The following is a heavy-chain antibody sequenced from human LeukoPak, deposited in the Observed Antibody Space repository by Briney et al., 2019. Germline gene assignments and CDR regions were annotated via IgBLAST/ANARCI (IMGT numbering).Heavy chain of an antibody. D-gene: IGHD2-15*01. V-gene: IGHV3-53*01. CDR3: AGRHCSGGGCYFAGADPFDY. CDR1: GCTVSSTY. Sequence: GSLRLSCAASGCTVSSTYMSWVRQAPGKGLEWVSVIYSGGNIYYIESVKGRFTISRDTSKNTLYLQMNSLRAEDTAVYFCAGRHCSGGGCYFAGADPFDYWGQGTLVTVSS. J-gene: IGHJ4*02. CDR2: IYSGGNI.